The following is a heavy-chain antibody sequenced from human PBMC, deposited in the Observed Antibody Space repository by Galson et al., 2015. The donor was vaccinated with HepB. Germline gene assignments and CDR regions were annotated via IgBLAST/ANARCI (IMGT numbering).Heavy chain of an antibody. CDR2: ISSSSSTV. J-gene: IGHJ6*02. Sequence: SLRLSCAASGFTFSSYSMNWVRQAPGKGLEWVSYISSSSSTVYYADSVKGRFTISRDSATYSLYLQINSLRDEDTAVYYCARDRQGYYAMDVWGQGTTVTVSS. CDR1: GFTFSSYS. V-gene: IGHV3-48*02. CDR3: ARDRQGYYAMDV.